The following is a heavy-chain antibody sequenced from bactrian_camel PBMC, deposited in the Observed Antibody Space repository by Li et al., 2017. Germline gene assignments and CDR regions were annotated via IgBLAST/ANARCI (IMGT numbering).Heavy chain of an antibody. V-gene: IGHV3S31*01. CDR2: ILIGGGTT. CDR1: GRSVT. D-gene: IGHD7*01. J-gene: IGHJ4*01. Sequence: DVQLVESGGGSVPVGGSLKLSCSASGRSVTMAWFRQAPGKEREGVASILIGGGTTFYGPSVKGRFTISEDNAKNILYLQMNDLKPEDTAKYYCVADAKAVVPWDWFGGYSTRGQGTQVTVS. CDR3: VADAKAVVPWDWFGGYST.